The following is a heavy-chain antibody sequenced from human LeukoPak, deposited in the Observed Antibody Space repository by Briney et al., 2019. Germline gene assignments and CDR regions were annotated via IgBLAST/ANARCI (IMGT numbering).Heavy chain of an antibody. Sequence: SETLSLTCTVSGGSISSSSYYWGWIGQPPGKGLEWIGSIYYSGSTYYNPSLKSRVTISVDTSKNQFSLKLSSVTAADTAVYYCARGKYVWGSSVDYWGQGTLVTVSS. J-gene: IGHJ4*02. D-gene: IGHD3-16*01. CDR2: IYYSGST. CDR3: ARGKYVWGSSVDY. CDR1: GGSISSSSYY. V-gene: IGHV4-39*01.